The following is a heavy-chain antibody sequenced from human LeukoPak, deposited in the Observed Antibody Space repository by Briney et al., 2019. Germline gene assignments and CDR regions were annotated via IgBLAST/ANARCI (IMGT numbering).Heavy chain of an antibody. Sequence: GGSLRLSCAASGFSFNSYAMSWVRQTPGKGLEWVSAISGSGGSTYYADSVKGRFTISRDNSKNTLYLQMNSLRAEDTAVYYCAKLAWFGELFHGYDYWGQGTLVTVSS. CDR3: AKLAWFGELFHGYDY. V-gene: IGHV3-23*01. D-gene: IGHD3-10*01. CDR1: GFSFNSYA. CDR2: ISGSGGST. J-gene: IGHJ4*02.